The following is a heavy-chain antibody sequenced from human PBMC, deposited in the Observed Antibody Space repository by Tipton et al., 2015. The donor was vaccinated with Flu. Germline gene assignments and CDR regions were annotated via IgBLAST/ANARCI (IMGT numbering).Heavy chain of an antibody. CDR1: GYSISTRYY. CDR2: VYHGGTT. Sequence: TLSLTCTVSGYSISTRYYWGWIRQPPGKGLEWIGCVYHGGTTYYNPSLKSRVAISLDTFKNQFSLKLTSVTAADTAVYYCAAHPDYGGRGFGAFDIWGQGTMVTVSS. D-gene: IGHD4-23*01. V-gene: IGHV4-38-2*02. CDR3: AAHPDYGGRGFGAFDI. J-gene: IGHJ3*02.